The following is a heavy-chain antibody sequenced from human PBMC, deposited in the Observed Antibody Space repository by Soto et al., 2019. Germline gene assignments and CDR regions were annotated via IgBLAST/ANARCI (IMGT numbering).Heavy chain of an antibody. Sequence: EVQLVESGGGLVQPGGSLRLSCAASGFAFNSYNINWVRQAPGKGLEWVSYISTSSNTIYYADSVKGRFTISRDNARNSLYLQMNSLRDEDTAVYYCARSRSNAYDIWGQGTMVIVSS. CDR2: ISTSSNTI. CDR1: GFAFNSYN. CDR3: ARSRSNAYDI. V-gene: IGHV3-48*02. J-gene: IGHJ3*02.